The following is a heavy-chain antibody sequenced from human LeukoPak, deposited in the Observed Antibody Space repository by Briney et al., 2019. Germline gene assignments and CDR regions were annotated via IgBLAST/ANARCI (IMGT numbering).Heavy chain of an antibody. V-gene: IGHV1-2*02. CDR3: VRDTALTGAAATGDY. J-gene: IGHJ4*02. Sequence: ASVKVSCKASGYTFTGYYMHWVRQAPGQGLEWMGWINPNSGGTNYAQKFQGRVTMTRDTSISTAYMELSRLRSDDTAVYYCVRDTALTGAAATGDYWGQGTLVTVS. CDR1: GYTFTGYY. D-gene: IGHD6-13*01. CDR2: INPNSGGT.